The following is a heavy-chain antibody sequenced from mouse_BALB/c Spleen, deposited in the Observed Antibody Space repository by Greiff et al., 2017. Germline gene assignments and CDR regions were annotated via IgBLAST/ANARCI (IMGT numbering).Heavy chain of an antibody. Sequence: EVMLVESGGDLVKPGGSLKLSCAASGFTFSSYGMSWVRQTPDKRLEWVATISSGGSYTYYPDSVKGRFTISRDNAKNTLYLQMSSLKSEDTAMYYCTREFITTVVAFCYFDYWGQGTTRTVSS. CDR3: TREFITTVVAFCYFDY. CDR2: ISSGGSYT. D-gene: IGHD1-1*01. CDR1: GFTFSSYG. J-gene: IGHJ2*01. V-gene: IGHV5-6*01.